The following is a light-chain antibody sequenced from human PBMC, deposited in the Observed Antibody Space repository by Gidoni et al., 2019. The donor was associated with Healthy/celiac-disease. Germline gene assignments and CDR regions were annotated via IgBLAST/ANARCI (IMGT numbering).Light chain of an antibody. J-gene: IGKJ3*01. CDR3: QQRSNWPPIFT. Sequence: EIVLTQSPATLSLSPGERATLSCRSSQSVRSYLAWYQLKPGQAPRLFTYDASNRPTGIPARFSGRGSVTYFTLTISSLEPEDFAVYYCQQRSNWPPIFTFGPGTKVDIK. V-gene: IGKV3-11*01. CDR1: QSVRSY. CDR2: DAS.